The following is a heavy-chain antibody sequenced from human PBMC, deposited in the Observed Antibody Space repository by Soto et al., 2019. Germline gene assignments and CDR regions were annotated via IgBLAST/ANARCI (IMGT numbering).Heavy chain of an antibody. CDR1: GFTFSTYG. J-gene: IGHJ5*02. D-gene: IGHD6-19*01. V-gene: IGHV3-33*01. CDR3: ARDASAYDGGWYPRGFDP. Sequence: PGGSLRLSCAASGFTFSTYGMHWVRQAPGKWLEWVAIIWYDGSNKYYADSVKGRFTISRDDSKNTLYLQMNSLRVEDTAVYFCARDASAYDGGWYPRGFDPWGQGXLVTVYS. CDR2: IWYDGSNK.